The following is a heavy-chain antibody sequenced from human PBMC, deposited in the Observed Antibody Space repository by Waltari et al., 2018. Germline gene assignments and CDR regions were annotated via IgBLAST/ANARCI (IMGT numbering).Heavy chain of an antibody. Sequence: EVQLVQSGAEVKKPGESLKISCKGSGYSFTSYWIGWVRQMPGKGLEWMGIIDPGDSDTRYSPSFQGQVTISADKSIITAYLQWSSLKASDTAMYYCARHVGSGSYARYDAFDIWGQGTMVTVSS. J-gene: IGHJ3*02. D-gene: IGHD3-10*01. CDR3: ARHVGSGSYARYDAFDI. CDR1: GYSFTSYW. CDR2: IDPGDSDT. V-gene: IGHV5-51*01.